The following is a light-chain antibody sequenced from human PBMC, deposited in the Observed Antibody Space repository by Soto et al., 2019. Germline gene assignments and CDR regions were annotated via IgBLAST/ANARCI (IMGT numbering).Light chain of an antibody. J-gene: IGKJ1*01. CDR3: QQYNSYS. CDR2: RAS. V-gene: IGKV1-5*03. CDR1: QTISNF. Sequence: DIQMTQSPSTMSAFVGDSVAIICRASQTISNFLAWYQQKPGKAPKLLFYRASNLEGGVPSRFSGSGSGTEFTLTISSLQPDDFATYYCQQYNSYSFGQGTKVDIK.